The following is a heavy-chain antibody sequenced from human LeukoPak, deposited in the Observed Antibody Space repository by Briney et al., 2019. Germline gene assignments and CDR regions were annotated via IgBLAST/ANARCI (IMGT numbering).Heavy chain of an antibody. CDR1: GYSFTSYW. V-gene: IGHV5-51*01. CDR3: ARLIRVGYCSSTSCLVYFDY. CDR2: IYPGDSGT. Sequence: GESLKISCKGPGYSFTSYWIGWGRQMPGKGLEWMGIIYPGDSGTRYSPSFQGQVTISADKSISTAYLQWSSLKASDTAMYYCARLIRVGYCSSTSCLVYFDYWGQGTLVTVSS. J-gene: IGHJ4*02. D-gene: IGHD2-2*01.